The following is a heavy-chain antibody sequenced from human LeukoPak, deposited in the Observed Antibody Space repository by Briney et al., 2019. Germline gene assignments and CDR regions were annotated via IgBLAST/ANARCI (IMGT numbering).Heavy chain of an antibody. Sequence: ASVKVSCKASGYTFTSYAMNWVRQAPGQGLEWMGWINTNTGNPTYAQGFTGRFVFSLDTSVSTAYLQISSLKAEDTAVYYCARDRLSVGVGYCSGGSCHRYFQHWGQGTLVTVSS. V-gene: IGHV7-4-1*02. D-gene: IGHD2-15*01. J-gene: IGHJ1*01. CDR2: INTNTGNP. CDR3: ARDRLSVGVGYCSGGSCHRYFQH. CDR1: GYTFTSYA.